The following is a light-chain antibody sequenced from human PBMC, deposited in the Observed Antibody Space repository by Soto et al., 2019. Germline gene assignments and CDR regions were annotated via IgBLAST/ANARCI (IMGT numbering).Light chain of an antibody. J-gene: IGKJ4*01. Sequence: DIQMTQSPSSLSASVGDRVTITFRASLPISNYLAWYQQKPGKIPNLLIYAASTLQAGVPSRFSFSGSWKGLAGAISSLQPEDVAAYYCPKYNSAPLTVGGGTQVDIK. CDR2: AAS. CDR1: LPISNY. CDR3: PKYNSAPLT. V-gene: IGKV1-27*01.